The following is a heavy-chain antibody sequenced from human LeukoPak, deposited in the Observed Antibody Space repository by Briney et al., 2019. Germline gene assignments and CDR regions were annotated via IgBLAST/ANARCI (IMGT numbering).Heavy chain of an antibody. CDR2: IIPIFGTA. J-gene: IGHJ5*02. CDR3: AREAVLIRYYYDSSGYVGFWFDP. CDR1: GGTFSSYA. V-gene: IGHV1-69*05. D-gene: IGHD3-22*01. Sequence: SVKVSCKASGGTFSSYAISWVRQAPGQGLEWMGRIIPIFGTANYAQKFQGRVTITTDESTSTSYMELSSLRSEDTAVYYCAREAVLIRYYYDSSGYVGFWFDPWGQGTLVTVSS.